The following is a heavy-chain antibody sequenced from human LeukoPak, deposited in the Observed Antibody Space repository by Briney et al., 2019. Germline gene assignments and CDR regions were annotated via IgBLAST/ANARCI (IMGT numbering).Heavy chain of an antibody. D-gene: IGHD1-26*01. CDR3: TRGAPQADVFDI. CDR2: FKSKVAGGTT. Sequence: GGSLRLSCAASGFTFSVTWVSWVRQAPGRGLEWVGRFKSKVAGGTTDYAAPVAGRFTISRDDSKNMLYLQMNSLKTEDTGVYYCTRGAPQADVFDIWGQGTMVTASS. CDR1: GFTFSVTW. J-gene: IGHJ3*02. V-gene: IGHV3-15*01.